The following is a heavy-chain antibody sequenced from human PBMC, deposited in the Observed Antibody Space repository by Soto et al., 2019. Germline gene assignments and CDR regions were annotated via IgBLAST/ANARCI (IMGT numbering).Heavy chain of an antibody. J-gene: IGHJ5*02. V-gene: IGHV3-30-3*01. Sequence: QVQLVESGGGVVQPGRSLRLSCAASGFTFSSYAMHWVRQAPGKGLEWVAVISYDGSNKYYADSVKGRFTISRDNSKNTLYLQMNSLRAEDTAVYYCASGPIAAVPSWGQGTLVTVSS. CDR3: ASGPIAAVPS. CDR2: ISYDGSNK. D-gene: IGHD6-6*01. CDR1: GFTFSSYA.